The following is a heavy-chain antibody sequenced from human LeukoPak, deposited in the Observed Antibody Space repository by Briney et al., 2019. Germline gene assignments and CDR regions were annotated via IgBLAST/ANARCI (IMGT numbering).Heavy chain of an antibody. V-gene: IGHV3-74*01. CDR2: INGDGSRT. CDR3: ARETSQDYFDS. CDR1: GFSFSSYW. Sequence: GGSPRLSCAASGFSFSSYWMHWVRQAPGKGLVWVSRINGDGSRTYYADSVKGRFTISRDNTKNTLYVQMNSLRAEDTAVYYCARETSQDYFDSWGQGTLVTVSS. J-gene: IGHJ4*02.